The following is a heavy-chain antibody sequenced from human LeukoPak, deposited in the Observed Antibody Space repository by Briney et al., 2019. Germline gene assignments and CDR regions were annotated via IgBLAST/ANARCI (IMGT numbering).Heavy chain of an antibody. CDR1: GFTLSSYE. CDR2: ISSSGSGI. J-gene: IGHJ4*02. V-gene: IGHV3-48*03. Sequence: PGGSLRLACLVSGFTLSSYEMNWVRPAPGKGREWLSHISSSGSGIQYADSVKGRCSISRDNAKNSLYLQMNSLRAEDTAVYYCARTRDGPFDYWGQGTLVTVSS. D-gene: IGHD5-24*01. CDR3: ARTRDGPFDY.